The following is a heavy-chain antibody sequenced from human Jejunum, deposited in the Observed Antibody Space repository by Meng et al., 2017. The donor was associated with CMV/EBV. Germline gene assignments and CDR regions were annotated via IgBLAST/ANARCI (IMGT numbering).Heavy chain of an antibody. CDR1: GFIIDDYA. Sequence: GFIIDDYAMHWVRRGPGRGLEWVSSINWNGGSIAYADSVKSRFTISRDNGKNSLYLQMDSLRAEDTALYYCVKGLYATGWYAFDYWGQGTAVTVSS. D-gene: IGHD6-19*01. CDR3: VKGLYATGWYAFDY. J-gene: IGHJ4*02. V-gene: IGHV3-9*01. CDR2: INWNGGSI.